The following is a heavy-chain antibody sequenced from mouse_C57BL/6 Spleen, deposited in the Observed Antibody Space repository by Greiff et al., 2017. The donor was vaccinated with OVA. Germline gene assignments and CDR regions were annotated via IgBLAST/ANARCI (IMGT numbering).Heavy chain of an antibody. D-gene: IGHD3-2*02. V-gene: IGHV1-61*01. CDR3: AREAYFDY. CDR1: GYTFTSYW. Sequence: QVQLQQPGAELVRPGSSVKLSCKASGYTFTSYWMDWVKQRPGQGLEWIGNIYPSDSETHYNQKFKDKATLTVDKSSSTAYMQLSSLASEVSAVYYCAREAYFDYWGQGTTLTVSS. J-gene: IGHJ2*01. CDR2: IYPSDSET.